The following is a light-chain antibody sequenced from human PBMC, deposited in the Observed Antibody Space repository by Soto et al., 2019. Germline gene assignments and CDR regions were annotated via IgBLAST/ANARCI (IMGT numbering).Light chain of an antibody. V-gene: IGLV2-14*03. J-gene: IGLJ2*01. Sequence: QSALTQPASVSGSPGQSITLSCAGTSSDVGVYDFVSWYQQHPGKAPKLLIYDVNNRPAGISNRFSGSKSGNTASLTISGLQAEDEADYYCSSYTTSTTRVFGGGTKVTVL. CDR2: DVN. CDR3: SSYTTSTTRV. CDR1: SSDVGVYDF.